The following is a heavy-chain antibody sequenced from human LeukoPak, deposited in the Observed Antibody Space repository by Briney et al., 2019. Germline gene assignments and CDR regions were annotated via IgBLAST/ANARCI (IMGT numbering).Heavy chain of an antibody. CDR3: ARDRLTSGSYFFDY. Sequence: GCLLILSCAASAFTCSDYIMNWVRLAPGKVLEWVSYFSGRCSTIYYADSVRGLFIIFRDYVKNSMYLQMNSLRAEDTAVYYCARDRLTSGSYFFDYWGQGTLVTVSS. CDR1: AFTCSDYI. V-gene: IGHV3-48*01. J-gene: IGHJ4*02. CDR2: FSGRCSTI. D-gene: IGHD1-26*01.